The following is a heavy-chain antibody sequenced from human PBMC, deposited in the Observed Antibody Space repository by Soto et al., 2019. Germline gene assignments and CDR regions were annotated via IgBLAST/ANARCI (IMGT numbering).Heavy chain of an antibody. D-gene: IGHD3-10*01. Sequence: QLVQSGAEVKKPGASVKVSCKASGYTFTSHGISWVRQAPGQGLEWMGWVTTDKGKTNYVQRFQGRVTMSTDTSTGTAYMELRSLKSDDTAVFYCARHSGGGYFDYWGQGTLVTVSS. V-gene: IGHV1-18*01. CDR3: ARHSGGGYFDY. J-gene: IGHJ4*01. CDR1: GYTFTSHG. CDR2: VTTDKGKT.